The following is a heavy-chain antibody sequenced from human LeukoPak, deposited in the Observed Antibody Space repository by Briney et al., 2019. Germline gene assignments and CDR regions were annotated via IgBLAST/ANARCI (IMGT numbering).Heavy chain of an antibody. CDR2: IRYDGSNK. J-gene: IGHJ6*03. V-gene: IGHV3-30*02. CDR3: AKIPIVVVPAAPYYYYMDV. D-gene: IGHD2-2*01. CDR1: GFTFSSYG. Sequence: GGSLRLSCAASGFTFSSYGMHWVRQAPGKGLEWVAFIRYDGSNKYYADSVKGRFTISRDNSKNTLYLQMNSLRAEDTAVYYCAKIPIVVVPAAPYYYYMDVWGKGTTVTVSS.